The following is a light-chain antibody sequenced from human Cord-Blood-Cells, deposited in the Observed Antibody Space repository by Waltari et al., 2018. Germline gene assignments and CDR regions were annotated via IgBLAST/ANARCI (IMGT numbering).Light chain of an antibody. CDR1: QSVLYSSNNKNY. Sequence: DIVMTQSPDSLAVSLGERATINCKSSQSVLYSSNNKNYLAWYQQKPGQPPKLLIYWASPRESGVPDRFSGSGSGTDFTLTISGLQAEDVAVYYCQQYYSTPYTFGHGTKLEIK. J-gene: IGKJ2*01. V-gene: IGKV4-1*01. CDR2: WAS. CDR3: QQYYSTPYT.